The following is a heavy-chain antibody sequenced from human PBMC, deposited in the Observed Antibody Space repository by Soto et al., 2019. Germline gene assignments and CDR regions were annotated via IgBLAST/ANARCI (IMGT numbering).Heavy chain of an antibody. CDR1: GYTFSAYY. CDR3: ARVYSSGWYRYFDY. V-gene: IGHV1-46*01. CDR2: ISPNSGST. J-gene: IGHJ4*02. Sequence: GASVKVSCKASGYTFSAYYIHWVRQAPGQGLEWMGIISPNSGSTSYAQKFQGRVTMTRDTSTSTVYMELSSLRSEDTAVYYCARVYSSGWYRYFDYWGQGTLVTVSS. D-gene: IGHD6-19*01.